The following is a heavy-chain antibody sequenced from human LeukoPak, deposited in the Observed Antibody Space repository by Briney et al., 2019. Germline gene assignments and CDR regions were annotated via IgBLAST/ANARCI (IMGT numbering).Heavy chain of an antibody. Sequence: PGGSLRLSCAASGFTFSSYGMHWVRQAPGKGLEWVAVISYDGSNKYYADSVKGRFTISRDNSKNTLYLQTNSLRAEDTAVYYCAKGSPYYYYYYYMDVWGKGTTVTVSS. CDR2: ISYDGSNK. J-gene: IGHJ6*03. V-gene: IGHV3-30*18. CDR3: AKGSPYYYYYYYMDV. CDR1: GFTFSSYG.